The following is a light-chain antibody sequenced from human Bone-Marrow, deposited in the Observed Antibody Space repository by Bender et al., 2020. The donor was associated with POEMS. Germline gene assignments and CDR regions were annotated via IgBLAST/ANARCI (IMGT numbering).Light chain of an antibody. Sequence: SYDLTQPPSVSVSPGQTARIPCSGDALPKEYVYWYRQKPGQAPVLVIYKDSERPSGIPERFSGSISGTTVTLTISGVQAEDEADYYCQSGDSGGSYWAFGGGTKVTVL. CDR3: QSGDSGGSYWA. J-gene: IGLJ3*02. V-gene: IGLV3-25*03. CDR2: KDS. CDR1: ALPKEY.